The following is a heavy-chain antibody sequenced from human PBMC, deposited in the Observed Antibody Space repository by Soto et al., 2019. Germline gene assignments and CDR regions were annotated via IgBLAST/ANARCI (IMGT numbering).Heavy chain of an antibody. D-gene: IGHD6-13*01. Sequence: XGSLRLSCAAAGCTLSSYWMSWVRQAPGRGLDWVANIKQDGSEKYYVDSVKGRFTISRDNAKNSLYLQMNSLRAEDTAVYYCARVSGYSSSWYSYTDYYYYYGMDVWGQGTTVTVSS. J-gene: IGHJ6*02. V-gene: IGHV3-7*03. CDR2: IKQDGSEK. CDR3: ARVSGYSSSWYSYTDYYYYYGMDV. CDR1: GCTLSSYW.